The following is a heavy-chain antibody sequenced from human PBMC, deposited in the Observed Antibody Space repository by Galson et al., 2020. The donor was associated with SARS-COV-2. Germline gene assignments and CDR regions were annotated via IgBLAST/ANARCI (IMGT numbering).Heavy chain of an antibody. CDR3: ARPSAGGIDY. J-gene: IGHJ4*02. D-gene: IGHD6-13*01. CDR2: IYRGDSDT. Sequence: HGESLKISCKASGYSFTTYWIGWVRQMPGKGLEWMGIIYRGDSDTRYRPSFQGQVTISADKSITTAYLQWSSLKASDTATYYCARPSAGGIDYWGQGTLVTVSS. CDR1: GYSFTTYW. V-gene: IGHV5-51*01.